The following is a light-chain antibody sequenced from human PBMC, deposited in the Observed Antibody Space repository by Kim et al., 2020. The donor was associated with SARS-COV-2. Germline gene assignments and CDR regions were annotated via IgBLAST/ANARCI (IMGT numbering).Light chain of an antibody. J-gene: IGLJ3*02. CDR2: DVT. CDR3: ASYTRSSTWV. CDR1: SSDVGGYKY. V-gene: IGLV2-14*03. Sequence: QLVLTQPASLSASPGQSITISCTGTSSDVGGYKYVSWYQQHPGKAPKLLIHDVTNRPSGVSYRFSASKSGNTASLTISGLQPEDEADYYCASYTRSSTWVFGGGTQLTVL.